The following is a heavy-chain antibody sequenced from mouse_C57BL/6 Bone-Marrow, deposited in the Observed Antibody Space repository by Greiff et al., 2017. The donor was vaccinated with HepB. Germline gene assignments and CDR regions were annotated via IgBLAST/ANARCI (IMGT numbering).Heavy chain of an antibody. Sequence: QVHVKQPGAELVKPGASVKVSCKASGYTFTSYWMHWVKQRPGQGLEWIGSIHPSDSDTNYNQKFKGKATLTVDKSSSTAYMQLSSLTSEDSAVYYCAIGDAYGYFDVWGTGTTVTVSS. J-gene: IGHJ1*03. CDR1: GYTFTSYW. CDR2: IHPSDSDT. CDR3: AIGDAYGYFDV. V-gene: IGHV1-74*01.